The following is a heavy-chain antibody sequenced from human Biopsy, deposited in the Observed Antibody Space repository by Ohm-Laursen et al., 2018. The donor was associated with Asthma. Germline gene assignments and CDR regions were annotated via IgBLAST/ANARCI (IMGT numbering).Heavy chain of an antibody. Sequence: SVKVSCKTSGYTFNNAGITWVRQAPGQGLEWMGWISVYNGNTKVAQRLQDRVTMITDTSTSTAYMELRSLRSDDTAVYFCARAVDYSHYYGIDVWGQGTTVTVS. V-gene: IGHV1-18*01. D-gene: IGHD3-10*01. CDR2: ISVYNGNT. J-gene: IGHJ6*02. CDR3: ARAVDYSHYYGIDV. CDR1: GYTFNNAG.